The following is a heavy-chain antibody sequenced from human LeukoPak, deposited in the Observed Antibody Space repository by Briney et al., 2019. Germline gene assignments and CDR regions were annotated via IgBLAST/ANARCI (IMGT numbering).Heavy chain of an antibody. V-gene: IGHV3-7*03. Sequence: GGSLRLSCAASGFTFSSYWMSWVRQAPGKGLEWVANIKQDGSEKYYVDSVKGRFTISRDNAKNPLYLQMNSLRAEDTAVYYCARMVVTYYGILTGYSTSKKYYFDYWGQGTLATVSS. CDR1: GFTFSSYW. CDR3: ARMVVTYYGILTGYSTSKKYYFDY. J-gene: IGHJ4*02. D-gene: IGHD3-9*01. CDR2: IKQDGSEK.